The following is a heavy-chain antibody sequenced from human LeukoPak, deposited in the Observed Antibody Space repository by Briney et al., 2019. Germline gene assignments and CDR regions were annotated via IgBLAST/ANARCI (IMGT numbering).Heavy chain of an antibody. J-gene: IGHJ4*02. CDR3: ASGGAAFAESVY. V-gene: IGHV3-7*01. CDR1: GFTLSSYW. CDR2: IDGDGSTE. D-gene: IGHD3-3*01. Sequence: GGSLRLSCVASGFTLSSYWMSWVRQAPGKGLEWVANIDGDGSTEAYVDSLKGRFTISRDNAKNSLYLQMNNLRVEDAAVYYCASGGAAFAESVYWGQGTLVTVSS.